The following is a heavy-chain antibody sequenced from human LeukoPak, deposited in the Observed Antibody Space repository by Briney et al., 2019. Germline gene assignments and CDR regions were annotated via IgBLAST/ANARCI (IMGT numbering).Heavy chain of an antibody. J-gene: IGHJ4*02. V-gene: IGHV3-9*01. CDR2: ISWNSGSI. D-gene: IGHD3-3*01. Sequence: PGRSLRLSCAASGFTFDDYAMHWVRQAPGKGLEWVSGISWNSGSIGYADSVKGRFTISRDNAKNSLYLQMNSLRAEDTALYYCAKDTDDFWSGAFDYWGQGTLVTVSS. CDR3: AKDTDDFWSGAFDY. CDR1: GFTFDDYA.